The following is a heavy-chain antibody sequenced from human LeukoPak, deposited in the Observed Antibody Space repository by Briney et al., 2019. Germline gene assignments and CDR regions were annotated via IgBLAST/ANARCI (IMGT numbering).Heavy chain of an antibody. J-gene: IGHJ4*02. CDR2: IYFSGST. CDR1: GGSIRSYY. CDR3: ARSYDTNFDY. V-gene: IGHV4-59*01. D-gene: IGHD3-3*01. Sequence: SETLSLTCTVSGGSIRSYYWGWLRQPPGKGLEWIGYIYFSGSTSYNPSLKSRVTISVDRSKNQFSLKLSSVAAADTAVYYCARSYDTNFDYWGQGTLVTVSS.